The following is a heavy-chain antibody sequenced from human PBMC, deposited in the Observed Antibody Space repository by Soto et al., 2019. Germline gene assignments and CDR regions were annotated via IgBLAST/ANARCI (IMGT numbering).Heavy chain of an antibody. CDR2: INAGNGNT. CDR3: GRHGGGTYHLGY. J-gene: IGHJ4*02. Sequence: QVQLVQSGAEVKKPGASVKVSCKASGYTFTSYAMHWVRQAPGQRLEWMGWINAGNGNTKYSQKFQGRVTITRDTAAGTAYGELSSRRCEDRAVYWWGRHGGGTYHLGYWGQGTLVTVSS. CDR1: GYTFTSYA. V-gene: IGHV1-3*01. D-gene: IGHD1-1*01.